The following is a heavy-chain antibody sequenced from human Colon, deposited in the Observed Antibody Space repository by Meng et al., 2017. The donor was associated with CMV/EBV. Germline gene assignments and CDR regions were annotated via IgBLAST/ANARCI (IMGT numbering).Heavy chain of an antibody. CDR1: GFTFGGYP. V-gene: IGHV3-30*04. J-gene: IGHJ4*02. D-gene: IGHD2-21*01. CDR2: ISTDGRHT. CDR3: ARGCVTPCGGLSL. Sequence: GGSLRLSCAASGFTFGGYPMHWVRQAPGKGLECVAAISTDGRHTFYADSVKGRFTISRDNAKKSLYLEMNSLGAEDTAVYFCARGCVTPCGGLSLWGQGTLVTVSS.